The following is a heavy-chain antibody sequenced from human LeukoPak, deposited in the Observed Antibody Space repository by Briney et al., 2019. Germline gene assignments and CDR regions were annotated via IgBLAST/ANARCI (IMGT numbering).Heavy chain of an antibody. CDR2: IKQDGSEK. D-gene: IGHD3-22*01. CDR3: ASISYYYDSSGYYYWGYFQH. Sequence: PGGSLRLSCAASGFTFSSYWMSWVRQAPGKGLEWVANIKQDGSEKYYVDSVKGRFTISRDNAKNSLYLQMNSLRAEDTAVYYCASISYYYDSSGYYYWGYFQHWGQGTLVTVSS. V-gene: IGHV3-7*01. CDR1: GFTFSSYW. J-gene: IGHJ1*01.